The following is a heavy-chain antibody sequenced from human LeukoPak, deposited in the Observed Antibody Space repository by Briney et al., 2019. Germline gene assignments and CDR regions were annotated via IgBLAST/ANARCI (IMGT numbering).Heavy chain of an antibody. CDR2: IKQDGSEK. J-gene: IGHJ4*02. CDR1: GFTFSSYW. Sequence: GGSLRLSCAASGFTFSSYWMSWVRQAPGKGLEWVANIKQDGSEKYYVDSVKGRFTIFRDNAKNSLYLQMNSLRAEDTAVYYCARDASSGWPAPYFDYWGQGTLVTVSS. V-gene: IGHV3-7*01. D-gene: IGHD6-19*01. CDR3: ARDASSGWPAPYFDY.